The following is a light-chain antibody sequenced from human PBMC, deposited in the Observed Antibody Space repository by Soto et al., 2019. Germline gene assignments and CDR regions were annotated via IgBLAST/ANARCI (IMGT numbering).Light chain of an antibody. Sequence: DIQMTQSPSSVSASVWDRVTITCRASQDISNWIACHQHKPGKSPNLLIYAACTLQSGVASRFSGSGSGTDFNLTISRLQTEDFVTYYCQEASRITITFGQGTKLDIK. CDR2: AAC. CDR1: QDISNW. V-gene: IGKV1-12*01. CDR3: QEASRITIT. J-gene: IGKJ5*01.